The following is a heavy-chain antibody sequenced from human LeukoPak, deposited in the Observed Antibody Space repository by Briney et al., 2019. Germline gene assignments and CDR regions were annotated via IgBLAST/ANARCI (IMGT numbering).Heavy chain of an antibody. CDR1: GFTFSRYW. Sequence: GGSLRLSCVASGFTFSRYWMSWVRQAPGKGLEWEAGIKQDGTEKYYVDSVKGRFTISRDNAKTSLYLQMNSLRAEHTAVYYCARWGEYYNILTGYSHVGFDSWGQGTLVTVSS. D-gene: IGHD3-9*01. CDR3: ARWGEYYNILTGYSHVGFDS. J-gene: IGHJ4*02. CDR2: IKQDGTEK. V-gene: IGHV3-7*01.